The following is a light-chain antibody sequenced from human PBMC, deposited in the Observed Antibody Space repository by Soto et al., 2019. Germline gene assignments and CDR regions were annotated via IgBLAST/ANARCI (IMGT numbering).Light chain of an antibody. CDR3: AAWDDSLNGHVV. J-gene: IGLJ2*01. Sequence: QSVLTQPPSASGTPGQRVTISCSGSSSNIGSNTVNGYQQLPGTAPKLLIYSNNQRPSGVPDRFSGSKSGTSDSLAISGIQSEDEADYYCAAWDDSLNGHVVFGGGTQLTVL. V-gene: IGLV1-44*01. CDR1: SSNIGSNT. CDR2: SNN.